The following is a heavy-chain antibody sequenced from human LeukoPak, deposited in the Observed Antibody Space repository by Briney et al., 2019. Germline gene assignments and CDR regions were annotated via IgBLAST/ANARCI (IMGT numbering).Heavy chain of an antibody. CDR2: IRYDGSNK. J-gene: IGHJ4*02. V-gene: IGHV3-30*02. Sequence: GGSLILPCATHRFNLSSYGMHSVRQAPGKVLEREAFIRYDGSNKYYADSGKGRFTISRDNSKNTLYLQMNSLRAEDTAVYYCAKDRVDSGVYHYYSDYWGQGTLVTVSS. D-gene: IGHD5/OR15-5a*01. CDR1: RFNLSSYG. CDR3: AKDRVDSGVYHYYSDY.